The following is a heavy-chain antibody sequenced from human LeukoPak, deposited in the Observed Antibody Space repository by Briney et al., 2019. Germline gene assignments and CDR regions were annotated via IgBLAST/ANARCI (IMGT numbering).Heavy chain of an antibody. CDR1: GGSISSYY. CDR3: ARGYCRDDICQVFPY. J-gene: IGHJ4*02. V-gene: IGHV4-59*01. D-gene: IGHD2-21*02. CDR2: MSYSGRT. Sequence: SETLSLTCTVSGGSISSYYWSWIRQTPEKGLEWIGYMSYSGRTDYGPSLKSRVTMSVDTSKNQFSLKMSYVTAADTGVYYCARGYCRDDICQVFPYWGQGTLVTVSS.